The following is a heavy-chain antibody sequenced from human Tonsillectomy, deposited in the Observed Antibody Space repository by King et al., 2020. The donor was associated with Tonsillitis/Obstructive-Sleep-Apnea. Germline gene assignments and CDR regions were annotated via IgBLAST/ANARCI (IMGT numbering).Heavy chain of an antibody. CDR2: FGGSRGST. CDR3: AKDHILDF. Sequence: QLVQSGGGLVQPGGSLRLSCVASGFTFSNYALSWVRQAPGKGLEWVSGFGGSRGSTYYADSVKGRFAISRDDSRNTLYLQMNSLRAEDTAVYYCAKDHILDFWGQGTLVTVPS. V-gene: IGHV3-23*04. J-gene: IGHJ4*02. D-gene: IGHD2-21*01. CDR1: GFTFSNYA.